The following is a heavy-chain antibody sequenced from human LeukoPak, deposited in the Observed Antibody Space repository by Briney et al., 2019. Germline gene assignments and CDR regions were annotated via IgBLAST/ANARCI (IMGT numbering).Heavy chain of an antibody. D-gene: IGHD1-14*01. CDR3: AKDQSFTTRASYLDY. CDR1: GFTFSSYA. V-gene: IGHV3-23*01. CDR2: ISGDGSEA. Sequence: PGGSLRLSCAASGFTFSSYAMSWVRQAPGKGLDWVSAISGDGSEASYAGSVKGRFTMSRDNSKNTLFLQVNSLRAEDTAVYYCAKDQSFTTRASYLDYWGQGPLVTASS. J-gene: IGHJ4*02.